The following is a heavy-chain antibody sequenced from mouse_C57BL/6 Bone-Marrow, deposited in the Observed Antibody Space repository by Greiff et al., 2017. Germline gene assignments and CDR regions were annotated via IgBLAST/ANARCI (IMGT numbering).Heavy chain of an antibody. CDR3: ARAPYYDGYPYYAMDY. V-gene: IGHV3-3*01. D-gene: IGHD2-3*01. Sequence: EVKVVESGPSLVRPSQTLSLTCTVTGFSINSDCYWIWIRQFPGNKLEYIGYTFYSGITYYNPSLESRTYITRDTSKNQFSLKLSSVTTEDTATYYCARAPYYDGYPYYAMDYWGQGTSVTVSS. CDR1: GFSINSDCY. J-gene: IGHJ4*01. CDR2: TFYSGIT.